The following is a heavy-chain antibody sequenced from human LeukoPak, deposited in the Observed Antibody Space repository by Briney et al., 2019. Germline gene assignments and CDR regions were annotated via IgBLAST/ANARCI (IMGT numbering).Heavy chain of an antibody. CDR1: GFTFSSYG. Sequence: GGSLRLSCAASGFTFSSYGMHWVRQAPGKGLEWVAVIWYDGSNKYYADSVKGRFTISRDNSKNTLYLQMNSLRAEDTAVYYCAPQQLPYYYGMDVWGQGTTVAVSS. V-gene: IGHV3-33*01. D-gene: IGHD6-13*01. CDR3: APQQLPYYYGMDV. J-gene: IGHJ6*02. CDR2: IWYDGSNK.